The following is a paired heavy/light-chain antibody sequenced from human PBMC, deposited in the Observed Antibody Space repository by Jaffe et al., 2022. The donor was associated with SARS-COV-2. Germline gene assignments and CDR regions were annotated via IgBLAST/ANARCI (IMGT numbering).Heavy chain of an antibody. V-gene: IGHV4-39*01. D-gene: IGHD5-12*01. CDR2: IYYSGST. Sequence: QLQLQESGPGLVKPSETLSLTCTVSGGSISSSSYYWGWIRQPPGKGLEWIGSIYYSGSTYYNPSLKSRVTISVDTSKNQFSLKLSSVTAADTAVYYCARRDDPRYSGYLSRSYYFDYWGQGTLVTVSS. CDR3: ARRDDPRYSGYLSRSYYFDY. CDR1: GGSISSSSYY. J-gene: IGHJ4*02.
Light chain of an antibody. V-gene: IGKV1-5*03. J-gene: IGKJ1*01. CDR1: QSISSW. CDR2: KAS. CDR3: QQYNSYSET. Sequence: DIQMTQSPSTLSASVGDRVTITCRASQSISSWLAWYQQKPGKAPKLLIYKASSLESGVPSRFSGSGSGTEFTLTISSLQPDDFATYYCQQYNSYSETFGQGTKVEIK.